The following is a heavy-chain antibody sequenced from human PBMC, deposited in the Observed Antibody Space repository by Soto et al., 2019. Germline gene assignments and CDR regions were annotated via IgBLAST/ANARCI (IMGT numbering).Heavy chain of an antibody. J-gene: IGHJ4*02. CDR2: ISAYNGNT. Sequence: ASVKVSCKASGYTFTSYGISWVRQAPGQGLEWMGWISAYNGNTNYAQKLQGRVTMTTDTSTSTAYMERRSLRSDDTAVYYCARVPHGDYPNEPHFDYWGQGTLVTVSS. CDR1: GYTFTSYG. D-gene: IGHD4-17*01. V-gene: IGHV1-18*01. CDR3: ARVPHGDYPNEPHFDY.